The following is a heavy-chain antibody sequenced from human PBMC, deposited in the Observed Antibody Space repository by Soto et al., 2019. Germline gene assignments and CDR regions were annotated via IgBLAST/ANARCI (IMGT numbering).Heavy chain of an antibody. CDR1: GFTFSVYW. Sequence: EVQLVESGGGLVQPGGSLRLSCAASGFTFSVYWMHWVRHAPGKGLVWVSRIDSDGSTTSYADSVKGRFTISRDNAKSTLYMQMTSLRAEDTAVYYCARPGYSNYGPGVDVWGQGTTVTVSS. CDR3: ARPGYSNYGPGVDV. V-gene: IGHV3-74*01. D-gene: IGHD4-4*01. J-gene: IGHJ6*02. CDR2: IDSDGSTT.